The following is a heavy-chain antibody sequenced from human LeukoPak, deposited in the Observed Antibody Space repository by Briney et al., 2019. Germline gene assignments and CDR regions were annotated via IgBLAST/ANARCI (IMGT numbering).Heavy chain of an antibody. D-gene: IGHD6-13*01. V-gene: IGHV4-34*01. Sequence: SETLSLTCAVYGGSFSGYYWSWIRQPPGKGLEWIGEINHSGSTNYNPSLKSRVTISVDTSKNQFSLKLSSMTAADTAVYYCAREPIAAAGISAGGFDYWGQGTLVTVSS. J-gene: IGHJ4*02. CDR1: GGSFSGYY. CDR3: AREPIAAAGISAGGFDY. CDR2: INHSGST.